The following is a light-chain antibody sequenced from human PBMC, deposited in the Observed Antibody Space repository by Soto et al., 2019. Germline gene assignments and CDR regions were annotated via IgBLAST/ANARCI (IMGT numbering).Light chain of an antibody. Sequence: QPVLTQSPSASASLGASVKLTCTLSSGHSSYAIAWHQQQPEKGPRYLMKVNSDGSHIKGDGIPDRFSGSSSGAERYLTISSLQSEDEADYYCQTWGTGILVFGGGTKLTVL. CDR3: QTWGTGILV. CDR2: VNSDGSH. J-gene: IGLJ3*02. CDR1: SGHSSYA. V-gene: IGLV4-69*01.